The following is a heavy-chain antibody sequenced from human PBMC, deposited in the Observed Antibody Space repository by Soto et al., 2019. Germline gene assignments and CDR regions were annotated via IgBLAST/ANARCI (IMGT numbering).Heavy chain of an antibody. CDR3: VRGGLYSMRVPFDY. CDR2: ISAGGSR. J-gene: IGHJ4*02. CDR1: GFTFSSYD. Sequence: EVQLLESGGDLVQPGGSLSLSCAASGFTFSSYDMRWVRQAPGKGPEWVSSISAGGSRFYADSVKGRFTISRDNSKNTLYLQMKSMRAEDTAVYYCVRGGLYSMRVPFDYWGQGTLVTVSS. V-gene: IGHV3-23*01. D-gene: IGHD2-21*01.